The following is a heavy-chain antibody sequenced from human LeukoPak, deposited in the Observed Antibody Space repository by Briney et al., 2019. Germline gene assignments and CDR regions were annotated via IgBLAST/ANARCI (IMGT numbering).Heavy chain of an antibody. CDR2: ISSSSSYT. Sequence: GGSLRLSCAASGFTFSDYYMSWIRQAPGKGLEWVSYISSSSSYTNYADSVKGRFTISRDNAKNSLYLQMNSLRAEDTAVYYCARDRIVATLFGYYYGMDVWGQGTTVTVSS. V-gene: IGHV3-11*05. D-gene: IGHD5-12*01. CDR1: GFTFSDYY. CDR3: ARDRIVATLFGYYYGMDV. J-gene: IGHJ6*02.